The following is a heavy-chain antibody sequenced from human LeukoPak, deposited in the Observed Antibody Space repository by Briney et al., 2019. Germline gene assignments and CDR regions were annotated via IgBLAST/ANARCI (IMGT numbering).Heavy chain of an antibody. J-gene: IGHJ4*02. CDR2: INHSGST. CDR1: GGSFSGYY. CDR3: ARGPYSGYEKAFDY. Sequence: SETLSLTCAVYGGSFSGYYWSWIRQPPGKGLEWIGEINHSGSTNYNPSLKSRVTILVDTSKNQFSLKLSSVTAADTAVYYCARGPYSGYEKAFDYWGQGTLVTVSS. V-gene: IGHV4-34*01. D-gene: IGHD5-12*01.